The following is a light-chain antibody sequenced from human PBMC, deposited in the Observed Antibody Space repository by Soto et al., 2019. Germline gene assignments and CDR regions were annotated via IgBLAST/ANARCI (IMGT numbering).Light chain of an antibody. CDR1: QSISSY. V-gene: IGKV1-39*01. J-gene: IGKJ3*01. CDR2: AAS. CDR3: QQTYSTPTT. Sequence: DIQMTQSPSSLSASVGDRVTITCRASQSISSYLNWYQQKPGQAPKLLIYAASSLQSGVPSRFSGSGSGTDFTLTISSLQPEDFATYYCQQTYSTPTTVGPGTKVYIK.